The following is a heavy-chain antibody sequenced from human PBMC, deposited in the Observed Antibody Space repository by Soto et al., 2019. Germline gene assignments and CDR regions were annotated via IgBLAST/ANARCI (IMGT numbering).Heavy chain of an antibody. Sequence: QVQLQQWGAGLLKPSETLSLTCAVYGGSFSGYYWSWIRQPPGKGLECIGEINHSGSTNYNPSLKSRVTISVDTSKNQFSLKLSSVTAADTAVYYCARSNRVYYYYYGMDVWGQGTTVTVSS. CDR1: GGSFSGYY. J-gene: IGHJ6*02. CDR2: INHSGST. V-gene: IGHV4-34*01. CDR3: ARSNRVYYYYYGMDV. D-gene: IGHD2-8*01.